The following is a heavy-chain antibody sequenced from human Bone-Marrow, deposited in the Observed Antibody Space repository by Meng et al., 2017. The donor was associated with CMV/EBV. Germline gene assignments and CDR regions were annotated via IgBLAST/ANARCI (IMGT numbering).Heavy chain of an antibody. J-gene: IGHJ1*01. Sequence: SVKVSCKASGGTFSSYTISWVRQAPGQGLEWMGRIIPILGIANYAQKFQGRVTITADKSTSTAYMELRSLRSDDTAVYYCARDSSSSGWYSGLDYWGHGTLVTVSS. V-gene: IGHV1-69*04. CDR1: GGTFSSYT. D-gene: IGHD6-19*01. CDR2: IIPILGIA. CDR3: ARDSSSSGWYSGLDY.